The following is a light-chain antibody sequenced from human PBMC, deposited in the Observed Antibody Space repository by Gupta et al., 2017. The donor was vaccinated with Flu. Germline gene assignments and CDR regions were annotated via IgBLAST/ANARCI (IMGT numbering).Light chain of an antibody. J-gene: IGLJ2*01. CDR1: SSDVGAYEY. V-gene: IGLV2-14*01. Sequence: QSALTQPASVSGSPGQSITISCTGTSSDVGAYEYDSWYQQYPGKAPKLLIYEVRKRPSGGSDRFSGSKSGNTASLNMSGLQAEDEADYYCNSYTSRNTPYVVFGGGTRLTVL. CDR3: NSYTSRNTPYVV. CDR2: EVR.